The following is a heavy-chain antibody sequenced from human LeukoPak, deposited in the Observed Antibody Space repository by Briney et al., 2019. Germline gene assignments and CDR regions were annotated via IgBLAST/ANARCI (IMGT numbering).Heavy chain of an antibody. CDR3: ASLSKFLTTYYPAP. V-gene: IGHV4-59*08. D-gene: IGHD2/OR15-2a*01. CDR1: GGSITGYY. J-gene: IGHJ5*02. Sequence: SETLSLTCTVSGGSITGYYWSWIRQPPGKGLEWVGYIFSSGSTNYNPSLKSRVTISLDTSKSQFSLKLISVTASDTAVDYCASLSKFLTTYYPAPWGQGTLVTVSS. CDR2: IFSSGST.